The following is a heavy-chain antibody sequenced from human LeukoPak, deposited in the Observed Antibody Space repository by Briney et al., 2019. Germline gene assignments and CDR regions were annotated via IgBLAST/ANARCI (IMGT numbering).Heavy chain of an antibody. CDR3: ARDGDSGSYYTMVY. CDR1: GGSISSSNW. D-gene: IGHD1-26*01. J-gene: IGHJ4*02. CDR2: IYHSGST. V-gene: IGHV4-4*02. Sequence: SETLSLTCTVSGGSISSSNWWSWVRPPPGKGLEWIGEIYHSGSTNYNPSLKSRVTISVDKSKNQFSLKLSSVTAADTAVYYCARDGDSGSYYTMVYWGQGTLVTVSS.